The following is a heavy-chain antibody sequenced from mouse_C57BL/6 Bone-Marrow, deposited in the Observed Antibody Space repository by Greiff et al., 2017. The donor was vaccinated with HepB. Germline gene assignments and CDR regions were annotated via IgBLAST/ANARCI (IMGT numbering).Heavy chain of an antibody. CDR2: ISNGGGST. V-gene: IGHV5-12*01. CDR3: ARHPGSYYGYAMDY. D-gene: IGHD1-1*01. Sequence: EVKVVESGGGLVQPGGSLKLSCAASGFTFSDYYMYWVRQTPEKRLEWVAYISNGGGSTYYPDTVKGRFTISRDNAKNTLYLQMSRLKSEDTAMYYCARHPGSYYGYAMDYWGQGTSVTVSS. J-gene: IGHJ4*01. CDR1: GFTFSDYY.